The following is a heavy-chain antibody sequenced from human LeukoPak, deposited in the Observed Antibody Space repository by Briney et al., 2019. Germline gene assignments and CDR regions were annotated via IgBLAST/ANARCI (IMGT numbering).Heavy chain of an antibody. Sequence: GGSLRLSCAASGFSFSNYWMHWVRQAPGKGLVWVSRIKGDGGSPTYAGSVKGRFTISRDNAKHTLYLQMNSLRAEDTAVYYCARKPDYYGADYWGQGTLVTVSS. CDR3: ARKPDYYGADY. J-gene: IGHJ4*02. V-gene: IGHV3-74*01. D-gene: IGHD3-10*01. CDR1: GFSFSNYW. CDR2: IKGDGGSP.